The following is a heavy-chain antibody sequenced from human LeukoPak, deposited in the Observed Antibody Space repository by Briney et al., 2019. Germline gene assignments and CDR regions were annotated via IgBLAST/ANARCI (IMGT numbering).Heavy chain of an antibody. D-gene: IGHD4-23*01. CDR2: IYSGGNT. Sequence: GGSLRLSCAASGFTVSSNYMYWVRPAPGKGLEWVSVIYSGGNTYYADSVKGRFTISRDNAKNSLYLQMNSLRAEDTAVYYCARAFYGGKNYSDYWGQGTLVTVSS. CDR1: GFTVSSNY. J-gene: IGHJ4*02. V-gene: IGHV3-53*01. CDR3: ARAFYGGKNYSDY.